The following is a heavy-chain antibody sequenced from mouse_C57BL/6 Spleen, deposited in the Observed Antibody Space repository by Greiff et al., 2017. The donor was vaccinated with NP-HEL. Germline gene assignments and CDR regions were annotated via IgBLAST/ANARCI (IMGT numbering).Heavy chain of an antibody. CDR1: GYTFTSYT. J-gene: IGHJ4*01. CDR3: ARFLPGGAMDY. D-gene: IGHD4-1*01. CDR2: INPSSGYT. Sequence: QVQLKQSGAELARPGASVKMSCKASGYTFTSYTMHWVKQRPGQGLEWIGYINPSSGYTKYNQKFKDKATLTADKSSSTAYMQLSSLTSEDSAVYYCARFLPGGAMDYWGQGTSVTVSS. V-gene: IGHV1-4*01.